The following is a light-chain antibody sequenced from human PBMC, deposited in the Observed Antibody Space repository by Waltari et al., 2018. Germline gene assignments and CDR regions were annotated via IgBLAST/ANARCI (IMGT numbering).Light chain of an antibody. CDR2: SNN. CDR1: SSNIGSNT. CDR3: AAWDDSLNGSIYV. Sequence: QSVLTQPPSASGTPGQRVTISCSGSSSNIGSNTVNWYQQLPGTAPKLLTYSNNQRPSGVPDRCPGSKSGTSASLAISGLQPEDEADYYCAAWDDSLNGSIYVFGTGTRVTVL. J-gene: IGLJ1*01. V-gene: IGLV1-44*01.